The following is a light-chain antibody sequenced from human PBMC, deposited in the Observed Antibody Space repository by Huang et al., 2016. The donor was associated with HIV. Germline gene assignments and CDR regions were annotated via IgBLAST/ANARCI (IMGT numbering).Light chain of an antibody. CDR1: QSLLHSNGYKY. CDR2: LGS. J-gene: IGKJ2*01. CDR3: MQALQTPRT. V-gene: IGKV2-28*01. Sequence: DIVMTQSPLSLPVTPGEPASISCRSSQSLLHSNGYKYLDWYLQKPGQSPQLLIYLGSNRAAGVPDRFSGSGSGTDFTLKSSRGEAEDVGVYYCMQALQTPRTFGQGTKPEIK.